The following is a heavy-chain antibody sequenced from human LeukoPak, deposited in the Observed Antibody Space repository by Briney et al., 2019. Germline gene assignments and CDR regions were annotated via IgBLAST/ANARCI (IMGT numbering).Heavy chain of an antibody. D-gene: IGHD5-18*01. V-gene: IGHV3-7*01. J-gene: IGHJ4*02. Sequence: GGSLRLSCAASGFIFSSYWMAWVRQAPGKGLEWVANIKEDGSEKNYVDSVKGRFTISRDNAKNSLYLQMNSLRAEDTAVYYCARDTGYGYDRFDYWGQGTQVTVSS. CDR2: IKEDGSEK. CDR1: GFIFSSYW. CDR3: ARDTGYGYDRFDY.